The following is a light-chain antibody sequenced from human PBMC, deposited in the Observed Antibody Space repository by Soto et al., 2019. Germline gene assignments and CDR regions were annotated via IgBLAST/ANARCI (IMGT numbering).Light chain of an antibody. J-gene: IGKJ2*01. V-gene: IGKV1-5*03. CDR1: QSISSW. CDR2: KAS. Sequence: DIQMTQSPSTLSASVGDRVTITCLASQSISSWLAWYQQKPGKAPKLLIYKASSLESGVPSRFSGSGSGTEFTLTISSLQPDDFATYYCQQYNSAYTFGQGTK. CDR3: QQYNSAYT.